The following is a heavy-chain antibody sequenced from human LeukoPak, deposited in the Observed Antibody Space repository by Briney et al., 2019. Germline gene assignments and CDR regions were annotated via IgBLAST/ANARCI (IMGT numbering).Heavy chain of an antibody. CDR2: INRSGST. CDR1: IVSFSGYY. Sequence: SETLSLTCAVYIVSFSGYYLSWVRQPPGKGLEWVGEINRSGSTNYNPALKRRATLSVDTSKPQFHLKLSSVTDADTAVYYCARGGGYYYMDVWDKGTPVTVSS. V-gene: IGHV4-34*01. CDR3: ARGGGYYYMDV. D-gene: IGHD1-26*01. J-gene: IGHJ6*03.